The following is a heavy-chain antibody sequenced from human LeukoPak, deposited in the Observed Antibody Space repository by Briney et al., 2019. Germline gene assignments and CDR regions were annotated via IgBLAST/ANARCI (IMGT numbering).Heavy chain of an antibody. CDR1: GDSFSGYY. CDR3: ARSWAGMYYPFYYFDY. J-gene: IGHJ4*02. Sequence: SETLSLTCAVSGDSFSGYYWSWISQPPGKGLEWIAEINHRGTTHYHPSLKSRVNISADTSKNQFSLNLDSVTAADTAVYYCARSWAGMYYPFYYFDYWGQGTLVSVSS. D-gene: IGHD1-26*01. V-gene: IGHV4-34*01. CDR2: INHRGTT.